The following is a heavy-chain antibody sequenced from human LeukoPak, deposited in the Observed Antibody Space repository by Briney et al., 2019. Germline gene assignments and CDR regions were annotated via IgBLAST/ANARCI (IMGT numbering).Heavy chain of an antibody. CDR3: ARVAVVRGVIPYFDY. J-gene: IGHJ4*02. Sequence: PSGTLSLTCAVSGGSISSSNWWSWVRQPPGKGLEWIGEIYHSGSTNYNPSLKSRVTISVDKSKNQFSLKLSSVTAADTAVYYCARVAVVRGVIPYFDYWGQGTLVTVSS. D-gene: IGHD3-10*01. CDR2: IYHSGST. CDR1: GGSISSSNW. V-gene: IGHV4-4*02.